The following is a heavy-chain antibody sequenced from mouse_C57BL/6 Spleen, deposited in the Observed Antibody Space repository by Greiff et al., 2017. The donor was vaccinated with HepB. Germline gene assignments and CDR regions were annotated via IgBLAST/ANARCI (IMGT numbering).Heavy chain of an antibody. Sequence: EVMLVESGGGLVQPGGSLSLSCAASGFTFTDYYMSWVRQPPGKALEWLGFIRNKANGYTTEYSVSVKGRFTISRDNSQSFLYLQMNALRAEDSATYYCARAGGNYWYFDVWGTGTTVTVSS. CDR2: IRNKANGYTT. J-gene: IGHJ1*03. CDR3: ARAGGNYWYFDV. CDR1: GFTFTDYY. D-gene: IGHD2-1*01. V-gene: IGHV7-3*01.